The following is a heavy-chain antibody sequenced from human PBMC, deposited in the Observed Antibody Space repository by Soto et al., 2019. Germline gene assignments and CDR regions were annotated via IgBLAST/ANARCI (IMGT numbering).Heavy chain of an antibody. V-gene: IGHV1-69*13. Sequence: SVKVSCKASGGTFSSYAISWVRQAPGQGLEWMGGIIPIFGTANYAQKFQGRVTITADESTSTAYMELSSLRSEDTAVYYCARGIADYYDSSGPGNNYFDYWGQGTLVTVSS. J-gene: IGHJ4*02. CDR3: ARGIADYYDSSGPGNNYFDY. CDR1: GGTFSSYA. CDR2: IIPIFGTA. D-gene: IGHD3-22*01.